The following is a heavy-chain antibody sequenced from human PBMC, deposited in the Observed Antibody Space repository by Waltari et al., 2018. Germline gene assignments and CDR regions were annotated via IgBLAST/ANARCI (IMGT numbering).Heavy chain of an antibody. Sequence: EVQLAESGGGLVQPGGSLRLSCAVSGFSFSSYWMYWVRQSPGKGLVGFSRINCYESKIDYADSVKGRFTICIDNTNNALYLEMSSLRAEDTAVYYCARDPSFGDFEAYFDYWGQGTLVTVSS. CDR1: GFSFSSYW. V-gene: IGHV3-74*01. D-gene: IGHD4-17*01. J-gene: IGHJ4*02. CDR3: ARDPSFGDFEAYFDY. CDR2: INCYESKI.